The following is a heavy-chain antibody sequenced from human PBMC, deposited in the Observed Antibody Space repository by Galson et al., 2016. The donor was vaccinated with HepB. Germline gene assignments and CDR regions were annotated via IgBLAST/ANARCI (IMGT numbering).Heavy chain of an antibody. CDR2: ITSSSGSI. D-gene: IGHD3-16*01. J-gene: IGHJ6*04. CDR3: ASFGDWDYYGMDV. CDR1: GFSFSGYS. Sequence: SLRLSCAASGFSFSGYSMNWVRQAPGKGLEWLSHITSSSGSIYYADSVKGRFTISRDNAKNSLFLQMNGLRAEDTAVYYRASFGDWDYYGMDVWGKGTTVIVSS. V-gene: IGHV3-48*01.